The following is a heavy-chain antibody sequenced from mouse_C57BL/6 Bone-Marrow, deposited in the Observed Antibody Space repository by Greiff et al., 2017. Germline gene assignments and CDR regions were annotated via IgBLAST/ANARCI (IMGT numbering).Heavy chain of an antibody. CDR3: ARCFYAMDD. J-gene: IGHJ4*01. Sequence: QVQLQQSGAELARPGASVKLSCKASGYTFTSYGISWVKQRTGQGLEWIGEIYPRCGNTHYNEKFKGKATLTADKSSSTAYMELRRLTSEDSAVYFCARCFYAMDDWGQGNSVTVSS. CDR2: IYPRCGNT. CDR1: GYTFTSYG. V-gene: IGHV1-81*01.